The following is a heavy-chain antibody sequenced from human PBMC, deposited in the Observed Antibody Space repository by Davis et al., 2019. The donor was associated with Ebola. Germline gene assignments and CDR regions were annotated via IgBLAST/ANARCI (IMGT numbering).Heavy chain of an antibody. J-gene: IGHJ4*02. Sequence: PGGSLRLSCAASGFPFTTYTLNWVRQAPGKGLEWVASISAYGDYIYYADSVKDRFTISRDNAKNSLYLQMNSLRDEDTAVYYCARGGYDWGQGTLVTVSS. CDR2: ISAYGDYI. V-gene: IGHV3-21*01. CDR1: GFPFTTYT. D-gene: IGHD6-25*01. CDR3: ARGGYD.